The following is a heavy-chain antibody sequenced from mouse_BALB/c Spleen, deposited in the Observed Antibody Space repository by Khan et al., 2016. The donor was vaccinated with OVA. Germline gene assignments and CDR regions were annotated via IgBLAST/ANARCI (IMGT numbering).Heavy chain of an antibody. Sequence: EVQLQESGPGLVKPSQSLSLTCTVTGYSITTNYAWDWIRQFPGNKLEWMGYISYSGSTCYNPFLKSRISITRDSSKNQFFLQLNSVTTEDTTTLYCSRKDYHGYAVDYWGQGTSVTVSS. CDR3: SRKDYHGYAVDY. J-gene: IGHJ4*01. CDR1: GYSITTNYA. V-gene: IGHV3-2*02. CDR2: ISYSGST. D-gene: IGHD1-1*01.